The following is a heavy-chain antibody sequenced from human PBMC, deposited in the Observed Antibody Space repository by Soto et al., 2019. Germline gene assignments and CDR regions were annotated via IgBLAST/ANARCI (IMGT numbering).Heavy chain of an antibody. J-gene: IGHJ3*02. Sequence: GGSLRLSCAASGFIFSRYWRNWVRQAPGKGLEWVANIKQDGTEKNYVDSVKGRFTISRDNARNSLYLQMDSLRAEDTAVYFCARGDTPMITGMDSFDIWGQGTMVTVSS. CDR2: IKQDGTEK. CDR1: GFIFSRYW. CDR3: ARGDTPMITGMDSFDI. V-gene: IGHV3-7*01. D-gene: IGHD5-18*01.